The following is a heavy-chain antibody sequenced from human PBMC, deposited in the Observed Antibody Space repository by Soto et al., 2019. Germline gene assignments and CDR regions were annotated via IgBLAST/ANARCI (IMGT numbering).Heavy chain of an antibody. D-gene: IGHD6-19*01. V-gene: IGHV3-30*18. CDR2: ISYDGRNK. J-gene: IGHJ6*02. CDR3: VKDGSSGWRYYYGLDV. Sequence: QVQLVESGGGGVQPGRSLRLSCAASGFTFSSYGMHWVRQAPGKGLDWVAVISYDGRNKYYADSVKGRFTISRDNSKNTLYLQMSSMRPEDTAVYYCVKDGSSGWRYYYGLDVWGHGNTVTVSS. CDR1: GFTFSSYG.